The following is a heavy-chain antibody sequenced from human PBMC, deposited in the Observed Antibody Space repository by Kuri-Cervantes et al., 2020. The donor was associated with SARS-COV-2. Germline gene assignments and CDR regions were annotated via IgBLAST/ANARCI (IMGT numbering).Heavy chain of an antibody. CDR3: ARGMVRGIIQYYYYAMDV. CDR2: INPNSGGT. J-gene: IGHJ6*02. Sequence: ASVKVSCKASGYTFTDYYINWVRRAPGQGLEWMGWINPNSGGTNYAQRYQGWVTMTRDTSTRTAYMELSRLTSDDTAVYYCARGMVRGIIQYYYYAMDVWGQGTTVTVSS. V-gene: IGHV1-2*04. D-gene: IGHD3-10*01. CDR1: GYTFTDYY.